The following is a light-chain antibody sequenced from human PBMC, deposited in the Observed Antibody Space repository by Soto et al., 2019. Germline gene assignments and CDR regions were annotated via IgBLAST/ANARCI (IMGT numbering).Light chain of an antibody. CDR1: SSDIGPYNY. Sequence: QSVLTQPASVSGSPGQSITISCIGTSSDIGPYNYVSWYQQHPDKAPKLILYEVTNRPSGASDRFSGSKSGNAAFLTISGLQAEDEAGYYCSSYSSSATPYVFATGTKVTLL. J-gene: IGLJ1*01. V-gene: IGLV2-14*01. CDR3: SSYSSSATPYV. CDR2: EVT.